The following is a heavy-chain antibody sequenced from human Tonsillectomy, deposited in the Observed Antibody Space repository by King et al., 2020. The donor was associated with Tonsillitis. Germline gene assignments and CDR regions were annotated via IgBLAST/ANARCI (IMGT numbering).Heavy chain of an antibody. D-gene: IGHD4-23*01. Sequence: VQLVESGGGLVKPGGSLILSCAASGFTFRDAWMSWVRQAPGKGLEWVARIKIKADGGTRDYAVPVKVRVTIPSDESKKTLYLQMDSLKTEDTGVYYCATHPRHRGKIDSWGQGTLVTVSA. CDR3: ATHPRHRGKIDS. V-gene: IGHV3-15*01. CDR2: IKIKADGGTR. CDR1: GFTFRDAW. J-gene: IGHJ4*02.